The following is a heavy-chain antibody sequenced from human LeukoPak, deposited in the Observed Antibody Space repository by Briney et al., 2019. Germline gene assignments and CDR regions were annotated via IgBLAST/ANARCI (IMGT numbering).Heavy chain of an antibody. CDR1: GRSFSGYY. V-gene: IGHV4-34*01. J-gene: IGHJ4*02. CDR3: ARTRYYYNSRSYGAPYYFDY. CDR2: INHSGIT. D-gene: IGHD3-10*01. Sequence: SETLSLTCAVYGRSFSGYYWTWIRQTPGKGLEWIGEINHSGITDYNPSLRSRVTISVDTSKNQFSLKLSSVTAADTAVYYCARTRYYYNSRSYGAPYYFDYWGQGTLVTVSS.